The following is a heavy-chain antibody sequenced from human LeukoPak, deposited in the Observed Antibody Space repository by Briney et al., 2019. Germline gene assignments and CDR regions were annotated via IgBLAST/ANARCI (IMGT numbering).Heavy chain of an antibody. J-gene: IGHJ5*02. V-gene: IGHV1-24*01. CDR1: GYTLTELS. D-gene: IGHD2-15*01. CDR2: FDPEDGET. CDR3: ATARYCSGGSCYSVHWFDP. Sequence: ASVTVSCKVSGYTLTELSMHWVRQAPGKGLEWMGGFDPEDGETIYAQKFQGRVTMAEDTSTDTAYMELSSLRSEDTAVYYCATARYCSGGSCYSVHWFDPWGQGTLVTVSS.